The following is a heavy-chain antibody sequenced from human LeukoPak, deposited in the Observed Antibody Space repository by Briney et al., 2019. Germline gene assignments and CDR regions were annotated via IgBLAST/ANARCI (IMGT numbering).Heavy chain of an antibody. CDR1: GSTFDDYT. CDR2: INGDGSTS. J-gene: IGHJ4*02. CDR3: ARDEPTVTTGPPVGS. Sequence: PGGSLRLSCAASGSTFDDYTMHWVRQAPGKGLVWVSCINGDGSTSNYADSVKGRFTISRDNAKNTLYLQMHSLRAEDTAVYYCARDEPTVTTGPPVGSWGQGTLVTVSS. V-gene: IGHV3-74*01. D-gene: IGHD4-17*01.